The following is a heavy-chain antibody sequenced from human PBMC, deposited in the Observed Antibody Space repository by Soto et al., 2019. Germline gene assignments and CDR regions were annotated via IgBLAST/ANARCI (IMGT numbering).Heavy chain of an antibody. D-gene: IGHD3-3*01. CDR1: GYTFTNYG. CDR3: AGDVPAFYTIFGVSRPGMDV. Sequence: QVQLVQSGAEVKKPGASVKVSCKASGYTFTNYGVSWVRQAPGQGLEWMGWISVYNGNTNYEQKLQGRLSMTTDTSTSAAYAELASLRSDDTAVYYCAGDVPAFYTIFGVSRPGMDVWGQGTTVTVSS. J-gene: IGHJ6*02. CDR2: ISVYNGNT. V-gene: IGHV1-18*01.